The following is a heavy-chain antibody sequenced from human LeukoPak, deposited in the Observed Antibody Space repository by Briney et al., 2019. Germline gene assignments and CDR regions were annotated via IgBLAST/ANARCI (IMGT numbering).Heavy chain of an antibody. J-gene: IGHJ4*02. Sequence: GGSLRLSCAASGFTSSAYAMSWVRQAPGKGLDWVSTISGSGATTYYADSVKGRFTISRDNSKNTLYLQMNSLRAEDTAIYYCAKDLLDLSSDYWGQGTLVTVSS. V-gene: IGHV3-23*01. D-gene: IGHD3-16*02. CDR3: AKDLLDLSSDY. CDR1: GFTSSAYA. CDR2: ISGSGATT.